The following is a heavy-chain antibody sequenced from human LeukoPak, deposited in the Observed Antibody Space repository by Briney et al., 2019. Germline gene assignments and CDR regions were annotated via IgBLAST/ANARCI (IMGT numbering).Heavy chain of an antibody. D-gene: IGHD3-9*01. CDR3: ARSYDILTGYYSRYYYYGMDV. CDR2: ISSSGSTI. V-gene: IGHV3-11*01. CDR1: GFTFSDYY. J-gene: IGHJ6*02. Sequence: GGSLRLSCAASGFTFSDYYMSWIRQAPGKWLEWVSYISSSGSTIYYADSVKGRFTISRDNAKNSLYLQMNSLRAEDTAVYYCARSYDILTGYYSRYYYYGMDVWGQGTTVTVSS.